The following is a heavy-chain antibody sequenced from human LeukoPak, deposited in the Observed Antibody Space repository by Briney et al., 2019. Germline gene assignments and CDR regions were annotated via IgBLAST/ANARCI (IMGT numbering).Heavy chain of an antibody. D-gene: IGHD7-27*01. V-gene: IGHV3-11*05. Sequence: GRSLRLSCAASGYIFSDYNINWIRQAPGKGLEWVPYISSRSTYINNADAVKVRFTFSRDNAKNTLYLQMNSLRAEDTAVYYCASEGPRNYFDYWGQGTLVTVSS. J-gene: IGHJ4*02. CDR3: ASEGPRNYFDY. CDR2: ISSRSTYI. CDR1: GYIFSDYN.